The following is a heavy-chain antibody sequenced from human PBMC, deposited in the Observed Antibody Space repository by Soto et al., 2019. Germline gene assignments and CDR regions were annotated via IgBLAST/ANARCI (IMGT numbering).Heavy chain of an antibody. CDR1: GGTFSSYA. D-gene: IGHD3-3*02. J-gene: IGHJ6*02. V-gene: IGHV1-69*01. CDR3: ARPKTPFLDYYYYGMDV. Sequence: QVQLVQSGAEVKKPGSSVKVSCKASGGTFSSYAISWVRQAPGQGLEWMGGIIPIFGTANYAQKFQGRGTITADESTSTAYMELSSLRSEDTAVYYCARPKTPFLDYYYYGMDVWGQGTTVTVSS. CDR2: IIPIFGTA.